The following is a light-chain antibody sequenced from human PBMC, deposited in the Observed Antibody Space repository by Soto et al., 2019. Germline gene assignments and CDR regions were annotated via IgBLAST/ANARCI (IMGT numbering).Light chain of an antibody. CDR1: SSDVGGYNY. CDR2: DVS. V-gene: IGLV2-11*01. Sequence: QSALTQRRSVSGSPGQSVTISCTGTSSDVGGYNYVSWYQQHPGKAPKLMIYDVSKRPSGVPDRFSGSKSGNTASLTISGLQAEDEADYYCCSYAGSYTHVVFGGGTKLTVL. CDR3: CSYAGSYTHVV. J-gene: IGLJ2*01.